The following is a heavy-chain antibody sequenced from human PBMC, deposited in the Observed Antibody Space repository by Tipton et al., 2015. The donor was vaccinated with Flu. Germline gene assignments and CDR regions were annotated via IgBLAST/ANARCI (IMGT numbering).Heavy chain of an antibody. D-gene: IGHD3-10*01. J-gene: IGHJ6*03. V-gene: IGHV4-59*08. CDR3: ARRFGDYYYYMDV. Sequence: SLKSRVTISVDTSKNQFSLKLSSVTAADTAVYYCARRFGDYYYYMDVWGKGTTVTVSS.